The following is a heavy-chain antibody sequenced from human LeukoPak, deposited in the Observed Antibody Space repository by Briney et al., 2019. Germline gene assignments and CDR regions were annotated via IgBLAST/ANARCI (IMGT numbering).Heavy chain of an antibody. CDR2: IYDSGST. CDR3: ARDRLGGYSYVY. Sequence: PSETLSLTCTVSGGSIRSSYYYWGWIRQPPGKGLEWIGSIYDSGSTYYNPSLKSRVTISKDTSKNQFSLKLSSVTAADTAVYYCARDRLGGYSYVYWGQGSLVTVSS. D-gene: IGHD5-12*01. J-gene: IGHJ4*02. V-gene: IGHV4-39*07. CDR1: GGSIRSSYYY.